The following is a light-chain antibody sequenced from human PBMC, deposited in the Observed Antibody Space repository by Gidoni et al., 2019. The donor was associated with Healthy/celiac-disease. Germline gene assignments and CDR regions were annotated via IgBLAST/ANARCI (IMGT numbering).Light chain of an antibody. CDR2: DAS. CDR3: QQRSSWPPGYT. V-gene: IGKV3-11*01. CDR1: PSDSSC. J-gene: IGKJ2*01. Sequence: ELVFTQSPVTLSLSPGERATLSCRASPSDSSCLDWYQQKPGQAHRLLIYDASNRATGTPARFSGSGSGTDFTLTISSLEPEDVAVYYCQQRSSWPPGYTFGQGTKLEIK.